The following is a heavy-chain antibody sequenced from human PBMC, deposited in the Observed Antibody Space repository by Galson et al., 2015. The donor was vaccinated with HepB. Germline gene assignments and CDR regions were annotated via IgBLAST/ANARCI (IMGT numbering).Heavy chain of an antibody. D-gene: IGHD6-19*01. CDR2: ISWDGGRT. Sequence: SLRLSCAASGFTFHDYTIHWVRQAPGKGLEWVSLISWDGGRTDYADSVKGRFTISRDNSKNSLYLQMNSLRTEDTALYYCAKGKTRRLVLGWFDPWGQGTLVTVSS. CDR1: GFTFHDYT. CDR3: AKGKTRRLVLGWFDP. J-gene: IGHJ5*02. V-gene: IGHV3-43*01.